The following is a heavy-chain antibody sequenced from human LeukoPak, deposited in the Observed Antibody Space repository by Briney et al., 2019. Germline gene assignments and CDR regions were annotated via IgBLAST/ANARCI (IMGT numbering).Heavy chain of an antibody. CDR2: ISAYNGNT. V-gene: IGHV1-18*01. J-gene: IGHJ4*02. Sequence: GASVKVSCKASGYTFTSYGISWVRQAPGQGLEWMGWISAYNGNTNYAQKLQGRVTMTTDTSTSTAYMELRSLRSDDTAVYYCARDRVVRGVGGPYFDYWGQGTLVTVSS. CDR1: GYTFTSYG. D-gene: IGHD3-10*01. CDR3: ARDRVVRGVGGPYFDY.